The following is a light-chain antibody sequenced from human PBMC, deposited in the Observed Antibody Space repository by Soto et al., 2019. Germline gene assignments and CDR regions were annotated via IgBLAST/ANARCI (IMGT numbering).Light chain of an antibody. CDR3: CSYTSSNTFV. V-gene: IGLV2-14*01. CDR2: EVS. Sequence: QSALTQPASVAGSPGQSITISCTGTSSDVGHYNYVSWYQRHPGKTPKLMIYEVSNRPSGVSNRFSGSKSGNMASLTISGLQAEDEADYYCCSYTSSNTFVFGSGTKSPS. J-gene: IGLJ1*01. CDR1: SSDVGHYNY.